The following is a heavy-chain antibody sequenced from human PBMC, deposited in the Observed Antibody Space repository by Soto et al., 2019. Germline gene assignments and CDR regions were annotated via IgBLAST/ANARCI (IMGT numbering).Heavy chain of an antibody. J-gene: IGHJ6*02. CDR1: GYTFTDYW. V-gene: IGHV5-51*01. Sequence: GEALKISCKGSGYTFTDYWIGWGRQLPGKGPELMGIIYPGDSDTRYSPSFQGHVTITVDKSTSTAYLQWNTLKDSDTAMYYRARHISNFRYYYYAMGVWGQGTTVTVSS. CDR2: IYPGDSDT. D-gene: IGHD4-4*01. CDR3: ARHISNFRYYYYAMGV.